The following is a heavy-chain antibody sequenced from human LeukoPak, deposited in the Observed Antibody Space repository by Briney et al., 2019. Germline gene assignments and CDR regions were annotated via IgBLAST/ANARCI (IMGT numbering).Heavy chain of an antibody. Sequence: PGGSLRLSCAASGFTFSSYEMNWVRQAPGKGLEWVSYISSSGSTIYYADSVKGRFTISRDNSKNTLYLQMNSLRAEDTAVYYCAKDRQWELLDYWGQGTLVTVSS. CDR3: AKDRQWELLDY. V-gene: IGHV3-48*03. D-gene: IGHD1-26*01. J-gene: IGHJ4*02. CDR1: GFTFSSYE. CDR2: ISSSGSTI.